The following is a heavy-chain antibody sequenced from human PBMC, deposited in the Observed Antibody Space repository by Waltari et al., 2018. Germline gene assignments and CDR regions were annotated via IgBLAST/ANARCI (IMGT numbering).Heavy chain of an antibody. V-gene: IGHV1-69*10. J-gene: IGHJ4*02. CDR1: GGTFSSYA. CDR3: ARDFHY. Sequence: QVQLVQSGAEVKKPGSSVKVSCKASGGTFSSYAISWVRQAPGQGLEWIGGIIPYLGIADYAQRFQGRVTITTDKSTSTADVGLGSLRSEDTAVYYCARDFHYWGQGTLFTVSS. CDR2: IIPYLGIA.